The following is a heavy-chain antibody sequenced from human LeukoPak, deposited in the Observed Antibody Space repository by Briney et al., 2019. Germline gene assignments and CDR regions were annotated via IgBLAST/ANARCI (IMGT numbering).Heavy chain of an antibody. Sequence: GGYLRLYCAASGFTFSSYSMNWVRQAPGKGLEWVSSISSSSSYIYYADSVKGRFTISRDNAKNSLYLQMNSLRAEDTAVYYCAREGMVRGVVRYWGQGTLVTVSS. CDR3: AREGMVRGVVRY. J-gene: IGHJ4*02. CDR2: ISSSSSYI. V-gene: IGHV3-21*01. CDR1: GFTFSSYS. D-gene: IGHD3-10*01.